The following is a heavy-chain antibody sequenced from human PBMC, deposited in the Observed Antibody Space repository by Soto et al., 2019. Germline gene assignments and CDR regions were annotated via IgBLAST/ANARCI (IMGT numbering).Heavy chain of an antibody. CDR2: IIPIFGTA. CDR3: ARSGFPGIAAY. Sequence: QVQLVQSGAEVKKPGYSVKVSCKASGGTFSSYAISWVRQAPGQGLEWMGGIIPIFGTANYAQKFQGRVTITADESTSTAYRELSSLRYEDTAVYYCARSGFPGIAAYWGQGTLVTVSS. V-gene: IGHV1-69*12. CDR1: GGTFSSYA. D-gene: IGHD6-13*01. J-gene: IGHJ4*02.